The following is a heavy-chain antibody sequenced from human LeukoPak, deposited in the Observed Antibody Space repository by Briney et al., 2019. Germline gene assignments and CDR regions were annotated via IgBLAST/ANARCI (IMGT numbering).Heavy chain of an antibody. CDR1: GFTFSSYW. CDR2: INSDGSIT. Sequence: PGGSLRLSCAASGFTFSSYWMYWVRQAPGKGLVWVSRINSDGSITSYADSVKGRFAISRDNAKNTLYLQMNSLTAEDTAVYYCTRDRSYSILDYWGQGTLVTVSS. J-gene: IGHJ4*02. CDR3: TRDRSYSILDY. D-gene: IGHD1-26*01. V-gene: IGHV3-74*01.